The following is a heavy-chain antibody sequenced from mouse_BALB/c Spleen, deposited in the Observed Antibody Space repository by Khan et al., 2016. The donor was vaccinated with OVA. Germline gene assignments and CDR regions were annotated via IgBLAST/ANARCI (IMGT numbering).Heavy chain of an antibody. D-gene: IGHD2-1*01. CDR3: TRNGFGNYESWDY. CDR2: IYPGNSDT. CDR1: GYTFTSDW. Sequence: VQLQQSGTVLARPGASVKMSCKASGYTFTSDWMHWVKQRPGQGLEWIGAIYPGNSDTNYNQKFKRKAKLTAVTSTSTAYLELTSLTNEDSAVYYCTRNGFGNYESWDYWGQGTTLTVSS. V-gene: IGHV1-5*01. J-gene: IGHJ2*01.